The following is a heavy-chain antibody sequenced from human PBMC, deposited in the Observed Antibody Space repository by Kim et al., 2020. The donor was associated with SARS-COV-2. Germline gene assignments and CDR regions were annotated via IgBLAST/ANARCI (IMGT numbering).Heavy chain of an antibody. CDR2: ISISSTYT. V-gene: IGHV3-21*05. CDR1: GFTFSSYS. Sequence: GGSLRLSCAASGFTFSSYSMNWVRQAPGKGLEWVSVISISSTYTVYADSVKGRITISRDNSKSSLYLQMNSLRADDTAVYYCAREARRRQRDKESADAFDFWGHGTLVIVSS. CDR3: AREARRRQRDKESADAFDF. J-gene: IGHJ3*01.